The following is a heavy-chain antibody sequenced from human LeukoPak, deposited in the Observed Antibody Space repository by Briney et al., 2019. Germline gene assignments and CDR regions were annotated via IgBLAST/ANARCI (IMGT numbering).Heavy chain of an antibody. CDR2: IYTSGST. CDR1: GGSISSGSYY. CDR3: ARIPDGYSHVDY. J-gene: IGHJ4*02. D-gene: IGHD5-18*01. V-gene: IGHV4-61*02. Sequence: PSETLSLTCTVSGGSISSGSYYWSWIRQPAGKGLEWIGRIYTSGSTNYNPSLKSRVTISVDTSKNQFSLKLSSVTAADTAVYYCARIPDGYSHVDYWGQGTLVTVPS.